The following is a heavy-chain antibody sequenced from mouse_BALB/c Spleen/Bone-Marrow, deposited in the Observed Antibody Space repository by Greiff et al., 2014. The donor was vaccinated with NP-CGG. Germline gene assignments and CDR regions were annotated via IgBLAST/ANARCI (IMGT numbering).Heavy chain of an antibody. CDR3: ASYVYGYYFDY. J-gene: IGHJ2*01. V-gene: IGHV14-3*02. CDR2: IDPANGNT. D-gene: IGHD2-2*01. Sequence: VQLQQPGAELVKPGASVKLSCTASGFNIKDTYMHWVEQRPEQGLEWIGRIDPANGNTKYDPKFQGKATITADTSSNTAYLQLSSLTSEDTAVYYCASYVYGYYFDYWGQGTTLTVSS. CDR1: GFNIKDTY.